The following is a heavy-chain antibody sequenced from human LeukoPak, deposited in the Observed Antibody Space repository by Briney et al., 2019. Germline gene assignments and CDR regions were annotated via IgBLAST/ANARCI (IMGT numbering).Heavy chain of an antibody. CDR3: ARGTYVDMVATISFTSPHYYDSSGYSDY. J-gene: IGHJ4*02. V-gene: IGHV3-21*01. CDR1: GFTFSTYS. CDR2: ISSSSSYI. D-gene: IGHD3-22*01. Sequence: GGSLRLSCAASGFTFSTYSMNWVRQAPGKGLEWVSSISSSSSYIYYADSVKGRFTISRDNAKNSLYLQMNSLRAEDTGVDYCARGTYVDMVATISFTSPHYYDSSGYSDYWDQGTLVTVSS.